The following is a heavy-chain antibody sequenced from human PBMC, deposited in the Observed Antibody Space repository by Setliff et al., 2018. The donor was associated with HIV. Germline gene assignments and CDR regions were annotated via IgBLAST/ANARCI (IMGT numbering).Heavy chain of an antibody. V-gene: IGHV3-15*01. J-gene: IGHJ5*02. CDR3: VKGQGFCSMTSCALDWFGP. Sequence: GSLRLSCAASGFTFSNAWMSWVRQAPGKGLEWVGRIKSKTGGGTTDYAAHVKGRFTISRDDSKNTLYRHMNSLRVEDSAIYYCVKGQGFCSMTSCALDWFGPWGQGTLVTVSS. CDR2: IKSKTGGGTT. CDR1: GFTFSNAW. D-gene: IGHD2-2*01.